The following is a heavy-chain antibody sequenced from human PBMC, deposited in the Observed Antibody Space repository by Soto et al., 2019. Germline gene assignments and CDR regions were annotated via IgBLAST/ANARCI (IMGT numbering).Heavy chain of an antibody. CDR3: VQSRCGGDCLEIYSSHAYNGLDV. J-gene: IGHJ6*02. D-gene: IGHD2-21*02. V-gene: IGHV2-5*02. CDR2: LYWDDDK. CDR1: GLSLRTTGVG. Sequence: QVTLKESGPTLVKPTQTLTLTCTVSGLSLRTTGVGVGWVRQPPGKALEWLALLYWDDDKRYSPSLRSRLTIAKDISETQLVLTMTTMDTVDTATYYCVQSRCGGDCLEIYSSHAYNGLDVWGQGTTVTVSS.